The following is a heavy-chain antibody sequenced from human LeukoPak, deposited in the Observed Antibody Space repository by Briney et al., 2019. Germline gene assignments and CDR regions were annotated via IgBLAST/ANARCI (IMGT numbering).Heavy chain of an antibody. Sequence: GGSLRLSCAGSGFSFSIYNMNWVRQAPGKGLEWVSTINDRGTGTYYADSVKGRFTISRDNSKNTLSLQMNSLRAEDTAVYYCARGLRSSWYYYWGQGTLVTVSS. CDR3: ARGLRSSWYYY. V-gene: IGHV3-23*01. J-gene: IGHJ4*02. CDR2: INDRGTGT. CDR1: GFSFSIYN. D-gene: IGHD6-13*01.